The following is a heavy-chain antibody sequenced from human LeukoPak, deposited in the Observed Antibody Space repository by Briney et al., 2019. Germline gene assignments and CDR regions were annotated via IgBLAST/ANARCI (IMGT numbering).Heavy chain of an antibody. J-gene: IGHJ5*02. CDR1: GFTVSSYA. Sequence: GGSLRLSCAASGFTVSSYAMSWVRQAPGKGLEWVSAISGSGGSTYYADSVKGRFTISIDNTKNPLYMQMNSLRAEDTAIYYCAKDSYGSGSYYNFFNWFDPWGQGTLVTVSS. CDR2: ISGSGGST. D-gene: IGHD3-10*01. V-gene: IGHV3-23*01. CDR3: AKDSYGSGSYYNFFNWFDP.